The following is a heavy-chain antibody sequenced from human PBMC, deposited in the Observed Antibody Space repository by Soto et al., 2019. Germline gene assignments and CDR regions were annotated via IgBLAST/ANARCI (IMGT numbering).Heavy chain of an antibody. J-gene: IGHJ3*02. V-gene: IGHV3-21*01. Sequence: GGSLRLSCAASGFTFSSYSMNWVRQAPGKGLEWVSSISSSSYIYYADSVKGRFTISRDNAKNSLYLQMNSLRAEDTAVYYCARALSSSYDAFDIWGQGTMVTVSS. CDR2: ISSSSYI. CDR1: GFTFSSYS. CDR3: ARALSSSYDAFDI. D-gene: IGHD6-13*01.